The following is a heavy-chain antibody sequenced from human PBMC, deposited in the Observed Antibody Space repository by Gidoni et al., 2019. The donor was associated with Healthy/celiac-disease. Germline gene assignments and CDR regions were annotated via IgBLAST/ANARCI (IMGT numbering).Heavy chain of an antibody. CDR1: GGSISSYY. CDR3: ARGRVKYYFDY. D-gene: IGHD3-22*01. J-gene: IGHJ4*02. Sequence: QVQLQESGPGLVKPSETLSLTCPVSGGSISSYYWSWIRQPPGKGLEWIGYIYYSGSTNYNPSLKSRVTISVDTSKNQFSLKLSSVTAADTAVYYCARGRVKYYFDYWGQGTLVTVSS. CDR2: IYYSGST. V-gene: IGHV4-59*01.